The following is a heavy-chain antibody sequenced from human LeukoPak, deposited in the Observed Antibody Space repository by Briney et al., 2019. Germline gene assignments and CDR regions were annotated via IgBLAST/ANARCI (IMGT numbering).Heavy chain of an antibody. J-gene: IGHJ4*02. CDR1: GFAFNTYA. D-gene: IGHD4-17*01. V-gene: IGHV3-23*01. CDR2: ISSGGGGST. Sequence: PGGSLRLSCAASGFAFNTYAMSWVRQAPGTGLEWVSAISSGGGGSTYYADSVKGRFTISRDNSKSTLFLQMNSLRAEDMALYYCAKGRGLSYDHGVDYWGQGTLVTVSS. CDR3: AKGRGLSYDHGVDY.